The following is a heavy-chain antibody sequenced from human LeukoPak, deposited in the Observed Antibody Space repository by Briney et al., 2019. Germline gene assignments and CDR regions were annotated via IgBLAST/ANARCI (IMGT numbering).Heavy chain of an antibody. Sequence: GGSLRLSCAASGFTFSSYAMSWVRQAPGKGLEWVSSISSSSTYRYYAASVKGRFTISRDNAKNSLYLQMNSLRAEDTALYYCARGRYSGSYLLDYWGQGTLVTVSS. J-gene: IGHJ4*02. V-gene: IGHV3-21*01. CDR1: GFTFSSYA. CDR3: ARGRYSGSYLLDY. CDR2: ISSSSTYR. D-gene: IGHD1-26*01.